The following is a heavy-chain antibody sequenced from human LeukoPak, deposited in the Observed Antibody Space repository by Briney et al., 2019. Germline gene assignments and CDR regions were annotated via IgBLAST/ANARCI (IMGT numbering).Heavy chain of an antibody. Sequence: PVKVSCKASGGTFSSYAISWVRQAPGQGLEWMGRIIPIFGIANYAQKFLGRVTITADKSTSTAYMELSSLRSEDTAVYYCARGPSSVVTAANWFDPWGQGTLVTVSS. D-gene: IGHD2-21*02. V-gene: IGHV1-69*04. CDR2: IIPIFGIA. CDR3: ARGPSSVVTAANWFDP. J-gene: IGHJ5*02. CDR1: GGTFSSYA.